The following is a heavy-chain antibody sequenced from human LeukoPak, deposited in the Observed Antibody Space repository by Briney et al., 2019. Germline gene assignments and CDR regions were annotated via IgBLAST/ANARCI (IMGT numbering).Heavy chain of an antibody. CDR1: GFTFDDYA. V-gene: IGHV3-9*01. Sequence: GGSLRLSCAASGFTFDDYAMHWVRHAPGKGLEWVSGISWNSGSIGYADSVKGRFTISRDNAKNSLYLQMNSLRAEDTALYYCAKDRHYYYGMDVWGQGTTVTVSS. CDR2: ISWNSGSI. J-gene: IGHJ6*02. CDR3: AKDRHYYYGMDV.